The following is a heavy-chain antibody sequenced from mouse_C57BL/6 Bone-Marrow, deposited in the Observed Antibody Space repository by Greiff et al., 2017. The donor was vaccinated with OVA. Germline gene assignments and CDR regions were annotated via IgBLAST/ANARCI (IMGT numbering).Heavy chain of an antibody. CDR2: IWSDGST. J-gene: IGHJ4*01. V-gene: IGHV2-6-1*01. CDR3: ARHGNSSGYGAMDY. D-gene: IGHD3-2*02. CDR1: GFSLTSYG. Sequence: VQGVESGPGLVAPSQSLSITCTVSGFSLTSYGVHWVRQPPGKGLEWLVVIWSDGSTTYNSALKSRLSISKDNSKSQVFLKMNSLQTDDTAMYYCARHGNSSGYGAMDYWGQGTSVTVSS.